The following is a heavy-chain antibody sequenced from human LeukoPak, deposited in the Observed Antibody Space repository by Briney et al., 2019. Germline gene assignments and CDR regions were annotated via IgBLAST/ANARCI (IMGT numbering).Heavy chain of an antibody. V-gene: IGHV3-23*01. CDR3: VRSGYNRFDY. J-gene: IGHJ4*02. CDR2: FSGSGGST. Sequence: GGSLRLSCVASGFTFSSYAMSWVRQAPGKGLQWVSSFSGSGGSTYYADSVKGRFTLSRDNSKNTLYLQMNSLRAEDTAVYYCVRSGYNRFDYWGQGTLVTVSS. CDR1: GFTFSSYA. D-gene: IGHD5-24*01.